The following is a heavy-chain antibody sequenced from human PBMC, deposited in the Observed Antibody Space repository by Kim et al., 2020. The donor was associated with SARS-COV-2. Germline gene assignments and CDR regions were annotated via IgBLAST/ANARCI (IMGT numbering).Heavy chain of an antibody. CDR2: FSSDDIT. Sequence: GGSLRLSCAASGFAFSSYGMTWVRQAPGKGLEWVSSFSSDDITYYADSVKGRFTISRDNSKNMLYLQMNSLRAEDTAVYYCGDYHESGSHFTYWGQRTQVTVSS. J-gene: IGHJ4*02. CDR3: GDYHESGSHFTY. D-gene: IGHD3-10*01. CDR1: GFAFSSYG. V-gene: IGHV3-23*01.